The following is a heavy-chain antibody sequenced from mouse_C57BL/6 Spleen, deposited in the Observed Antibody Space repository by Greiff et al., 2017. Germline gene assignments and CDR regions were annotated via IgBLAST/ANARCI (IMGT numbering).Heavy chain of an antibody. J-gene: IGHJ4*01. Sequence: QVQLQQSGAELMKPGASVKLSCKATGYTFTGYWIEWVKQRPGHGLEWIGEILPGSGSTNYNEKLKGKATLTAATSYNTASLHLSRLTTKGSSIYFFARRFEGSLPGAMGYWGQGTSFTVSS. V-gene: IGHV1-9*01. CDR1: GYTFTGYW. CDR2: ILPGSGST. CDR3: ARRFEGSLPGAMGY.